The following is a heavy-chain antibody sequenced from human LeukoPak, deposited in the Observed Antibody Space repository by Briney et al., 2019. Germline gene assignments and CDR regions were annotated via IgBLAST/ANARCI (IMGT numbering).Heavy chain of an antibody. J-gene: IGHJ4*02. V-gene: IGHV3-7*01. CDR2: IKQDGSEK. CDR3: ARLVWSGSYYFDY. CDR1: VFTVSSNY. Sequence: GGSLRLSCAASVFTVSSNYMSWVRQAPGKGLEWVANIKQDGSEKYYVDSVKGRFTISRDNAKNSLYLQMNSLRAEDTAVYYCARLVWSGSYYFDYWGQGTLVTVSS. D-gene: IGHD1-26*01.